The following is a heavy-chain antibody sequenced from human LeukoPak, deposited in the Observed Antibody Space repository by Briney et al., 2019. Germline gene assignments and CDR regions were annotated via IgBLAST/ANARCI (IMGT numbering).Heavy chain of an antibody. CDR3: ARDLEYSSSDY. CDR1: GYTFTGYY. Sequence: VASVKVSCKASGYTFTGYYMHWVRQAPGQGREWMARINPNSGGTNYAQKFQGRVTMTRDTSISTAYMELSRLRSDDTAVYYCARDLEYSSSDYWGQGTLVTVSS. D-gene: IGHD6-6*01. J-gene: IGHJ4*02. CDR2: INPNSGGT. V-gene: IGHV1-2*06.